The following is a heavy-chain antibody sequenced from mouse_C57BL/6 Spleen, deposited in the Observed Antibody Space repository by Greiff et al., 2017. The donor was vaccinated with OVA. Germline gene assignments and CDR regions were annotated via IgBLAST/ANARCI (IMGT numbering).Heavy chain of an antibody. CDR3: ARMGELGPPY. CDR2: INPGSGGT. D-gene: IGHD4-1*01. V-gene: IGHV1-54*01. J-gene: IGHJ3*01. Sequence: VQLQQSGAELVRPGTSVKVSCKASGYAFTNYLIEWVKQRPGQGLEWIGVINPGSGGTNYNEKFKGKATLTAVKASSTAYMQLSSLTSEDSAVYFCARMGELGPPYWGQGTLVTVSA. CDR1: GYAFTNYL.